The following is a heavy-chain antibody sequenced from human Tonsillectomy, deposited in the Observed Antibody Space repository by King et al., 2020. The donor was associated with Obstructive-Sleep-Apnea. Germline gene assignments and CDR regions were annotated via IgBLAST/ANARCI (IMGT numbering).Heavy chain of an antibody. J-gene: IGHJ6*02. D-gene: IGHD2/OR15-2a*01. Sequence: EVQLVESGGGLVMAGGSLRLSCEASGFNFNNYNMVWVRQAPGGGLEWVSSFIGNSIFRYYGDSVKGRFTTYRDNSKNSLYLQMNSLRVEDTAVYYCAGARNVIHDYYYGMAAWGQGTTVTVSS. CDR1: GFNFNNYN. CDR3: AGARNVIHDYYYGMAA. CDR2: FIGNSIFR. V-gene: IGHV3-21*01.